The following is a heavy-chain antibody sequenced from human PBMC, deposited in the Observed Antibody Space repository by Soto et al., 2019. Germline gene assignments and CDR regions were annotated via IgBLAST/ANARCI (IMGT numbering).Heavy chain of an antibody. CDR2: INGDGRTT. V-gene: IGHV3-74*01. Sequence: EVQLVESGGALVQPGGSLSLSCAASGFTFSSYWMHWVRQAPGKGLVWVSRINGDGRTTNYADSMRGRFTISRDNARDALHLQLNSLRAEDTGVYYCTRGLRNYYGKDAWGQGTTVTVSS. D-gene: IGHD4-17*01. CDR3: TRGLRNYYGKDA. CDR1: GFTFSSYW. J-gene: IGHJ6*02.